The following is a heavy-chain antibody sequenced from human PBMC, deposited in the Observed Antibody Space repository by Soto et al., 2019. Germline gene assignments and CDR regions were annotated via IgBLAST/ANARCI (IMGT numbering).Heavy chain of an antibody. V-gene: IGHV5-51*01. CDR2: IYPGDSDT. CDR1: GYTFSTYW. D-gene: IGHD4-17*01. Sequence: VESLKISCKGSGYTFSTYWMGWVRQMPGKGLEWMGIIYPGDSDTRYSPSFQGQVTISADKSITTAYLQWSSLKASDSAMYYCARGGYGANSKDSFYMLGPGTMVTISS. J-gene: IGHJ3*02. CDR3: ARGGYGANSKDSFYM.